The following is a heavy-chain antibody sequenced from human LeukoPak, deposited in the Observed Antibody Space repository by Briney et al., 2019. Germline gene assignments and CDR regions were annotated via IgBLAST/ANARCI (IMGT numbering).Heavy chain of an antibody. D-gene: IGHD2-15*01. CDR3: ARAYCSGGSCYRLPAYYYYYYGMDV. J-gene: IGHJ6*02. Sequence: GGSLRLSCAASGFTFSSYGMHWVRQAPGKGLEWVAVIWYDGSNKYYADSVKGRFTISRDNSKNTLYLQMNSLRAEDTAVYYCARAYCSGGSCYRLPAYYYYYYGMDVWGQGTTVTVSS. CDR2: IWYDGSNK. CDR1: GFTFSSYG. V-gene: IGHV3-33*01.